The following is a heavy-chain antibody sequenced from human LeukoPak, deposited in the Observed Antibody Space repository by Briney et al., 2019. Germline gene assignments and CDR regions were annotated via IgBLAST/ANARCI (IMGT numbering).Heavy chain of an antibody. CDR2: IYYSGST. D-gene: IGHD2-2*01. CDR3: ARQRGDMCSSTSCLGNWFDP. J-gene: IGHJ5*02. CDR1: GGSISSSSYY. V-gene: IGHV4-39*01. Sequence: PSETLSLTCTVSGGSISSSSYYWGWIRQPPGKGLEWIGSIYYSGSTYYNPSLKSRVTISVDTSKNQFSPKLSSVTAADTAVYYCARQRGDMCSSTSCLGNWFDPWGQGTLVTVSS.